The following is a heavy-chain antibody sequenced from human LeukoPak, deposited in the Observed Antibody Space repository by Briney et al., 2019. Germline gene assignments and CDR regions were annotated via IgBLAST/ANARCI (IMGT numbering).Heavy chain of an antibody. Sequence: GGSLRLSCAASGFTLTSYAMTWVRQPPGKGLDWVSAISGSGGTTYYADSVRGRFTISRDSSKNTLYLQMNSLRAEDTAVYYCAKDLGGSGTYPTYYFDCWGQGTLVTVSS. CDR3: AKDLGGSGTYPTYYFDC. V-gene: IGHV3-23*01. J-gene: IGHJ4*02. CDR1: GFTLTSYA. CDR2: ISGSGGTT. D-gene: IGHD3-10*01.